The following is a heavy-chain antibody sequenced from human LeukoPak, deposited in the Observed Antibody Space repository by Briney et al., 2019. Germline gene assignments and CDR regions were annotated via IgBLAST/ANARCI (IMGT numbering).Heavy chain of an antibody. Sequence: ASVKVSCKASGYTFTGYYMHWVRQAPGQGLEWMGWINPNSGGTNYAQKFQGRVTMTRDTSISTAYMELSRLRSDDTAVYYCARDGRYYGSGSLRFDPWGQGTLVTVSS. D-gene: IGHD3-10*01. CDR3: ARDGRYYGSGSLRFDP. CDR2: INPNSGGT. CDR1: GYTFTGYY. V-gene: IGHV1-2*02. J-gene: IGHJ5*02.